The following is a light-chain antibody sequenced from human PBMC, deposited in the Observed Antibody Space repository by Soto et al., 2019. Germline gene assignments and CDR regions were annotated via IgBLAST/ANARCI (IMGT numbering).Light chain of an antibody. CDR3: LQHNSYPRR. J-gene: IGKJ1*01. Sequence: DIQMPQSPSSLSASVGDRVTITCRASHGIGNDLGWYQQRPGKAPNRLIYAATTLQSAGPSRFSGSGSGTEFTLTISSLQPEDFTTYDGLQHNSYPRRFGQGTKVESK. V-gene: IGKV1-17*01. CDR1: HGIGND. CDR2: AAT.